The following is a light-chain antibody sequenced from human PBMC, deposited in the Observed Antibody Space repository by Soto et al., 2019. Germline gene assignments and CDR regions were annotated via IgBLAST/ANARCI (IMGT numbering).Light chain of an antibody. J-gene: IGLJ2*01. CDR2: GNS. Sequence: QSALTQPPSVSGAPGQRVTISCTGSSSNIGAGYDVHWYQQLPGTAPKLLIYGNSNRPSGVPDRLSGSKSGTSASLAITGLQAEDEADYYCQSYDSSLSAHVVFGGGTQLTVL. V-gene: IGLV1-40*01. CDR3: QSYDSSLSAHVV. CDR1: SSNIGAGYD.